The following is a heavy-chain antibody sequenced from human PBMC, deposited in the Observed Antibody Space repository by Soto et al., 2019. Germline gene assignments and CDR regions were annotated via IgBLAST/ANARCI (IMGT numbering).Heavy chain of an antibody. Sequence: GESLKISCKGSGYSFTIYWIGWMRKRPGRGLEWMGIIYPGDSDTRYSPSFQGQVTISADKSISTAYLQWSSLKASDTAMYYCARGAPYSSSSGYYYGMDVWGQGTTVTVSS. D-gene: IGHD6-6*01. CDR2: IYPGDSDT. CDR1: GYSFTIYW. V-gene: IGHV5-51*01. CDR3: ARGAPYSSSSGYYYGMDV. J-gene: IGHJ6*02.